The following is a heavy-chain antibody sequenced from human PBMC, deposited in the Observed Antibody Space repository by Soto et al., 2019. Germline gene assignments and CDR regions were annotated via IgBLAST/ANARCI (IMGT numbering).Heavy chain of an antibody. V-gene: IGHV1-58*01. D-gene: IGHD4-17*01. J-gene: IGHJ6*02. CDR2: IVVGSGNT. Sequence: SVKVSCKASGFTFTSSAVQWVRQARGQRLEWIGWIVVGSGNTNYAQKFQERVTITRDMSTSTAYMELSSLRSEDTAVYYCAAVSTVVTPGAWYYYYYGMDVWGQGTTVTLSS. CDR1: GFTFTSSA. CDR3: AAVSTVVTPGAWYYYYYGMDV.